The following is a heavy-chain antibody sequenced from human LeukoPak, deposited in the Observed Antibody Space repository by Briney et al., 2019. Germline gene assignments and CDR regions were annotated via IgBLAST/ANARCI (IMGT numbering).Heavy chain of an antibody. D-gene: IGHD2-2*01. CDR2: INPNTGAT. J-gene: IGHJ6*02. V-gene: IGHV1-2*02. CDR1: GYTFTGYC. CDR3: TRDHCSYINCYEDYYHGMDV. Sequence: GASVRVSSKASGYTFTGYCMHWVRQAPGQGLEWMGWINPNTGATDIAQKFQGRVTMTRDTSISAAYMELSRLRSDDTAVYYCTRDHCSYINCYEDYYHGMDVWGQGTTVTVSS.